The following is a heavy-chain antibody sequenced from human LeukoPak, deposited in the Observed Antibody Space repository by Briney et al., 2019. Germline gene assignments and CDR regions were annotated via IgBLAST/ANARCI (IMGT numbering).Heavy chain of an antibody. D-gene: IGHD3-10*01. CDR3: ARGYYGSGSYSLPFDY. Sequence: PSETLSLTCTVSGGSISGYYWSWIRQPPGKGLEWIGEINHSGSTNYNPSLKSRVTISVDTSKNQFSLKLSSVTAADTAVYCCARGYYGSGSYSLPFDYWGQGTLVTVSS. CDR2: INHSGST. CDR1: GGSISGYY. V-gene: IGHV4-34*01. J-gene: IGHJ4*02.